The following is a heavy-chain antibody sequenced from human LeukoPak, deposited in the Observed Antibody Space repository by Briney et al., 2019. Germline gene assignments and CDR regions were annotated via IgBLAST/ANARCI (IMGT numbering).Heavy chain of an antibody. J-gene: IGHJ4*02. CDR1: GGSFSGYY. V-gene: IGHV4-34*01. CDR3: ARGRGIMITFGGVIVPKYFDY. Sequence: PSETLSLTCAVYGGSFSGYYWSWIRQPPGKGLEWIGEINHSGSTNYNPSLKSRVTISVDTSKNQFSLKLSSVTAADTAVYYCARGRGIMITFGGVIVPKYFDYWGQGTLVTVSS. D-gene: IGHD3-16*02. CDR2: INHSGST.